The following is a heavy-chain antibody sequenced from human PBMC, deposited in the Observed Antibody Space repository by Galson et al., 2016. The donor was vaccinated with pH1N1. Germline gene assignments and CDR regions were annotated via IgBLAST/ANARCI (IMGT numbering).Heavy chain of an antibody. CDR3: ATAGVVVSATGEY. CDR2: INIKSGAT. J-gene: IGHJ4*02. CDR1: RDTFRDFY. Sequence: SVKVSCKASRDTFRDFYVHWVRQAPGQGLEWMGWINIKSGATKYAQKFQVKVTLNTDTSLNTVYMELSRLTSDDTAVYYCATAGVVVSATGEYWGQGTLVTVSS. D-gene: IGHD2-15*01. V-gene: IGHV1-2*02.